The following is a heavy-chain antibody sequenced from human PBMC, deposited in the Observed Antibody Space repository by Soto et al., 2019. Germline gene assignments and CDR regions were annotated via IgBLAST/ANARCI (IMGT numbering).Heavy chain of an antibody. CDR1: GFTFSSYA. V-gene: IGHV3-23*01. J-gene: IGHJ4*02. Sequence: GGSLRLSCAASGFTFSSYAMSWVRQAPGKGLEWVSAISGSGGSTYYADSVKGRFTISRDNSKDTLYLQMNSLRAEDTAVYYCAKDRGCSSTSCYYFDYWGQGPLVTVSS. CDR2: ISGSGGST. D-gene: IGHD2-2*01. CDR3: AKDRGCSSTSCYYFDY.